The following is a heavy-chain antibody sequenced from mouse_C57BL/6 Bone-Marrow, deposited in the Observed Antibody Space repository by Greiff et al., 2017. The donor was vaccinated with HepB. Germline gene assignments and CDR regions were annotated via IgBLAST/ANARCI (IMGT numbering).Heavy chain of an antibody. CDR3: ARSRVMITTGYYFDY. D-gene: IGHD2-4*01. CDR2: IDPSDSYT. J-gene: IGHJ2*01. V-gene: IGHV1-50*01. CDR1: GYTFTSYW. Sequence: QVQLQQPGAELVKPGASVKLSCKASGYTFTSYWMQWVKQRPGQGLEWIGEIDPSDSYTNYNQKFKGKAKLTVDTSSSTAYMQLSSLTSEDSAVYYCARSRVMITTGYYFDYWGQGTTLTVSS.